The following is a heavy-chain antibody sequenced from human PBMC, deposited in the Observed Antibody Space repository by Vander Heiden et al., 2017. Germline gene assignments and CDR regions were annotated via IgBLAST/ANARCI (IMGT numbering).Heavy chain of an antibody. CDR2: IYHSGST. D-gene: IGHD3-22*01. V-gene: IGHV4-30-2*01. J-gene: IGHJ2*01. Sequence: QLQLQEYGSGLVKPSQTLSLTCAVSGASLSSGGYSGSWIRQPPGKGLEWSGYIYHSGSTYYNPSLKSRVTISVDRSKNQFSLKLSSVTAADTAVYYCARVYYDSSGYLPRTRYFDLWGRGTLVTVSS. CDR1: GASLSSGGYS. CDR3: ARVYYDSSGYLPRTRYFDL.